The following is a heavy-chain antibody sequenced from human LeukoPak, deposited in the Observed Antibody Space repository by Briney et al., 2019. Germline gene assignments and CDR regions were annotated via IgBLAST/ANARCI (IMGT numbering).Heavy chain of an antibody. CDR2: IYTSGST. D-gene: IGHD6-19*01. CDR1: GGSISSYY. J-gene: IGHJ4*02. CDR3: ARDSKQWLITREDY. Sequence: SETLSLTCTVSGGSISSYYWSWIRQPAGKGLEWIGRIYTSGSTNYNPSLKSRVTISVDTSKNQFSLKLSSVTAADTAVYYCARDSKQWLITREDYWGQGTLVTVSS. V-gene: IGHV4-4*07.